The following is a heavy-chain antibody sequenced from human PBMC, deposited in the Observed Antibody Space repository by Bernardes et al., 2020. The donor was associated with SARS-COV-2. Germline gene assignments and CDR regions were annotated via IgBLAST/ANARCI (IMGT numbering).Heavy chain of an antibody. D-gene: IGHD3-10*01. CDR2: IIPIFGQT. CDR3: ASTVGVRAEYNQYRMEV. J-gene: IGHJ6*01. CDR1: GGSFNIWT. Sequence: SVQVSCKASGGSFNIWTIICVRQAPGQGLDWMGGIIPIFGQTNYAQKFDGRVTITADESTSTAYMELSSLRSEDTDHYDCASTVGVRAEYNQYRMEVCEQGTTVTGSS. V-gene: IGHV1-69*13.